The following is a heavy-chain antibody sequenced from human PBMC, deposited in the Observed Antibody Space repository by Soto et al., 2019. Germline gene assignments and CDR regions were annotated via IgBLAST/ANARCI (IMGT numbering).Heavy chain of an antibody. CDR3: TREAIVAENWFDP. D-gene: IGHD2-21*01. V-gene: IGHV1-3*01. Sequence: QVQLVQSGAAVKRPGASVKISCRASGYTFVDYALHWVRQAPGQGLEWVGWMNPNTGNIKYSHNFEDRVSITRDRATSTAYMELRGLRSEDTAVYFCTREAIVAENWFDPWGQGTLVTVSS. CDR1: GYTFVDYA. CDR2: MNPNTGNI. J-gene: IGHJ5*02.